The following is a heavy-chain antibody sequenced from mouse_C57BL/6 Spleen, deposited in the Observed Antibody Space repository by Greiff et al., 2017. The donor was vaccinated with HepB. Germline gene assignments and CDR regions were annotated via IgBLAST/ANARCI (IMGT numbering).Heavy chain of an antibody. J-gene: IGHJ1*03. V-gene: IGHV5-17*01. Sequence: EVKLQESGGGLVKPGGSLKLSCAASGFTFSDYGMHWVRQAPEKGLEWVAYISSGSSTIYYADTVKGRFTISRDNAKNTLFLQMTSLRSEDTAMYYCARTYYDYDEYFDVWGTGTTVTVSS. D-gene: IGHD2-4*01. CDR1: GFTFSDYG. CDR2: ISSGSSTI. CDR3: ARTYYDYDEYFDV.